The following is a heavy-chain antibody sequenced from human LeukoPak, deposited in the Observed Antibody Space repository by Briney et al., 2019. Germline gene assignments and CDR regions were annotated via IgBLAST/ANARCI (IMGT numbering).Heavy chain of an antibody. V-gene: IGHV1-24*01. J-gene: IGHJ4*02. CDR3: ARDLDYYGSGSYYFDY. CDR2: FDPEDSET. CDR1: GYTLTELS. D-gene: IGHD3-10*01. Sequence: ASVKVSCKVSGYTLTELSIHWVRQAPGKGLEWMGGFDPEDSETIYAQKFQGRVTMTEDIFTDTAYMELSSLRSEDTAVYYCARDLDYYGSGSYYFDYWGQGTLVTVSS.